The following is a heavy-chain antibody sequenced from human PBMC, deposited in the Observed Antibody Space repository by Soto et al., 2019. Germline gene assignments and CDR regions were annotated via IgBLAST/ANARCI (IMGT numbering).Heavy chain of an antibody. Sequence: EVQLVESGGRLVQPGRSLRLSCIGTGLNFDDFAMHWVRQAPGKGLEWVSGITWNSRVLAYADSVKGRFTISRDNARNSLYLQMDSLRDEDTALYYCAKGRYDFWSPYYFDSWGQGTLVTVSS. CDR1: GLNFDDFA. V-gene: IGHV3-9*01. CDR3: AKGRYDFWSPYYFDS. J-gene: IGHJ4*02. D-gene: IGHD3-3*01. CDR2: ITWNSRVL.